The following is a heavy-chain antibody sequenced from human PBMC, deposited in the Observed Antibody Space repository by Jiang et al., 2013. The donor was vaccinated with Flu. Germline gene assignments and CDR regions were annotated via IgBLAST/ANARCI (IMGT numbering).Heavy chain of an antibody. CDR1: GYSFNSYW. CDR2: IYPGDSDT. V-gene: IGHV5-51*01. CDR3: VRHPKVSSGTYHFDN. J-gene: IGHJ4*02. Sequence: GESLRISCKGSGYSFNSYWIGWVRQMPGQGLEWVGIIYPGDSDTRYSPSFQGQVTISADKSITTAYLQWSSLTASDTAMYYCVRHPKVSSGTYHFDNWGQGALVTVSS. D-gene: IGHD1-26*01.